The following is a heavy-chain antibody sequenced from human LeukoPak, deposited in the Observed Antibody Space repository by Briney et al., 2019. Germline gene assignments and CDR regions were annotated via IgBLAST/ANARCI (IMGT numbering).Heavy chain of an antibody. Sequence: ASVTVSCKASGYTFTSYYMHWVRQAPGQGLEWMGMINPSGGSTSYAQKFQGRVTMTRDTSTSTVYMELSSLRSEDTAVYYCARGYDILTGYSSFDYWGQGTLVTVSS. V-gene: IGHV1-46*01. CDR2: INPSGGST. D-gene: IGHD3-9*01. J-gene: IGHJ4*02. CDR1: GYTFTSYY. CDR3: ARGYDILTGYSSFDY.